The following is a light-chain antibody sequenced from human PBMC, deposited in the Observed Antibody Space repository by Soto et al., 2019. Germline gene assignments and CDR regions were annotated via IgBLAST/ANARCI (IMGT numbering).Light chain of an antibody. V-gene: IGKV3-15*01. CDR1: QSVSSN. CDR2: GAS. CDR3: QQYNKWPLWT. J-gene: IGKJ1*01. Sequence: EIVMTQSPATLSVSPGERATLSCRASQSVSSNLAWYQQKLGQAPRLLLYGASTRATGIPARFSGSGSGTEFTLTISSLQSEDFAVYHCQQYNKWPLWTFGQGTKVEIK.